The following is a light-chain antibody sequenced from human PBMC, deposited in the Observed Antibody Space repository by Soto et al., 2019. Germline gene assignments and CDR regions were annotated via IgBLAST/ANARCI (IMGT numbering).Light chain of an antibody. J-gene: IGKJ1*01. CDR2: KAS. CDR3: QQYSTYTPRT. CDR1: QSISIW. Sequence: DIQMTQSPSTLSASVGDRVTITCRASQSISIWLAWYQQKPGKAPKILLYKASSLESGVPSRFSGSGSGTEFTLPISSLQPDDFATYYCQQYSTYTPRTFGQGTKVDIK. V-gene: IGKV1-5*03.